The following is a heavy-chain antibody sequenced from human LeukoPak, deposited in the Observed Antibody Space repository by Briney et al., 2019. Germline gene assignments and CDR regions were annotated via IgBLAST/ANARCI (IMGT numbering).Heavy chain of an antibody. V-gene: IGHV4-30-2*01. CDR2: IYHSGST. D-gene: IGHD3-3*01. CDR3: ARGVLRFLEWLLSPPYYYGMDV. CDR1: GGSISSGGYS. J-gene: IGHJ6*02. Sequence: PSQTLSLTCAVSGGSISSGGYSWSWIRQPPGKGLEWIGYIYHSGSTYYNPSLKSRVTISVDTSKNQFSLKLSSVTAADTAVYYCARGVLRFLEWLLSPPYYYGMDVWGQGTTVTVSS.